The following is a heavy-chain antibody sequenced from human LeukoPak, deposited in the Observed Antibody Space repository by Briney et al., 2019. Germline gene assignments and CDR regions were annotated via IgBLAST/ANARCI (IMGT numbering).Heavy chain of an antibody. V-gene: IGHV1-18*01. CDR2: ISAYNGNT. CDR3: ARVFYYDSSGYYSGAFDI. Sequence: GASVKVSRKASGYTFTSYDINWVRQAPGQGLEWMGWISAYNGNTNYAQKLQGRVTMTTDTSTSTAYMELRSLRSDDTAVYYCARVFYYDSSGYYSGAFDIWGQGTMVTVSS. CDR1: GYTFTSYD. D-gene: IGHD3-22*01. J-gene: IGHJ3*02.